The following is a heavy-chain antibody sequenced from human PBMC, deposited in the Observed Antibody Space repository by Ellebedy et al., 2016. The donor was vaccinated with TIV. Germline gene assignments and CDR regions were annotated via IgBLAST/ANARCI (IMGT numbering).Heavy chain of an antibody. Sequence: ASVKVSXXVSGYTLTELSMHWVRQAPGKGLEWMGGFDPEDGETIYAQKFQGRVTMTEDTSTDTAYMELSSLRSEDTAVYYCARAIPEVESLNWFDPWGQGTLVTVSS. V-gene: IGHV1-24*01. J-gene: IGHJ5*02. CDR2: FDPEDGET. CDR1: GYTLTELS. CDR3: ARAIPEVESLNWFDP. D-gene: IGHD1-14*01.